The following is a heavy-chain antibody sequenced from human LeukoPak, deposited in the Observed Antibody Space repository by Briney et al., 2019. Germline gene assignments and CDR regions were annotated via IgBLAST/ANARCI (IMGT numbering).Heavy chain of an antibody. J-gene: IGHJ6*03. V-gene: IGHV4-39*07. CDR1: GGSINSNTYY. CDR2: IYFPGST. Sequence: SETLSLTCTVSGGSINSNTYYWGWIRQPPGKGVEWIGNIYFPGSTYYNPSLKGRVTISVDTSKNQFSLKLSSVTAADTAVYYCARGAAHYYYYYMDVWGKGTTVTVSS. CDR3: ARGAAHYYYYYMDV. D-gene: IGHD6-13*01.